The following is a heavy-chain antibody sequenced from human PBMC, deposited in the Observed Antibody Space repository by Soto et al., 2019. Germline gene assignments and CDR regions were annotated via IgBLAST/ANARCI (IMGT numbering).Heavy chain of an antibody. Sequence: QVQLVQSGAEVKKPGSSVKVSCKASGGTFSSYAISWVRQAPGQGLEWMGGIIPIFGTANYAQKFQGSVTLTADESTSPAYMELSSLRSKDTAVDYRARACGSTSCYMYNWFDPWGQGTLVTVSS. J-gene: IGHJ5*02. CDR1: GGTFSSYA. CDR3: ARACGSTSCYMYNWFDP. V-gene: IGHV1-69*01. D-gene: IGHD2-2*02. CDR2: IIPIFGTA.